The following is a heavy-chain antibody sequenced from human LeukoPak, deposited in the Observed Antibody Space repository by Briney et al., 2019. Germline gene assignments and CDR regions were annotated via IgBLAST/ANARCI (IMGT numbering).Heavy chain of an antibody. J-gene: IGHJ4*02. V-gene: IGHV4-59*01. CDR2: IYYSGST. CDR1: GGSISSYY. D-gene: IGHD1-26*01. Sequence: SETLSLTCTVSGGSISSYYWSWIRQPPGKGLEWIGYIYYSGSTNYNPSLKSRVTISVDTSKNQFSLKLSSVTAADTAVYYCASKSPSSGSFDYWGQGTLVTVSS. CDR3: ASKSPSSGSFDY.